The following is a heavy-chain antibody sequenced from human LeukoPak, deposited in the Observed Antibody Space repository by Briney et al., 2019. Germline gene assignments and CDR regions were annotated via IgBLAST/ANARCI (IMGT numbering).Heavy chain of an antibody. CDR1: GFTFSSCG. CDR2: ISYDGSNK. Sequence: GGSLRLSCAASGFTFSSCGMHWVRQAPGKGLEWVAVISYDGSNKYYADSVKGRFTISRDNSKNTLYLQMNSLRAEDTAVYYCAKGGYSGSYYFDYWGQGTLVTVSS. CDR3: AKGGYSGSYYFDY. J-gene: IGHJ4*02. D-gene: IGHD1-26*01. V-gene: IGHV3-30*18.